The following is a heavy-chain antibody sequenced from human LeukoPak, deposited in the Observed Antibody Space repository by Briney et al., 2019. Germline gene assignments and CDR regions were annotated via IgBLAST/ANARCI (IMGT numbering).Heavy chain of an antibody. CDR1: GYTFTGYY. J-gene: IGHJ4*02. CDR2: INPNSGGT. Sequence: ASVKVSCKASGYTFTGYYMHWVRQAPGQGLEWMGWINPNSGGTNYAQKFQGRVTMTRDTSISTAYMELSRLRSDDTAAYYCARLFWSTSPFDYWGQGTLVTVSS. CDR3: ARLFWSTSPFDY. D-gene: IGHD2-21*01. V-gene: IGHV1-2*02.